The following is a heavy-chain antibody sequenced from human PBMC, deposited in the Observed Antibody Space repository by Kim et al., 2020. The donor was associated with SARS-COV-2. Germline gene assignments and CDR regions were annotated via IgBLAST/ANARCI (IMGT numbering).Heavy chain of an antibody. J-gene: IGHJ3*02. CDR2: IIPIFGTA. V-gene: IGHV1-69*13. Sequence: SVKVSCKASGGTFSSYAISWVRQAPGQGLEWMGGIIPIFGTANYAQKFQGRVTITADESTSTAYMELSSLRSEDTAVYYCAREDSSGWYSLWDIWGQGTMVTVSS. CDR3: AREDSSGWYSLWDI. CDR1: GGTFSSYA. D-gene: IGHD6-19*01.